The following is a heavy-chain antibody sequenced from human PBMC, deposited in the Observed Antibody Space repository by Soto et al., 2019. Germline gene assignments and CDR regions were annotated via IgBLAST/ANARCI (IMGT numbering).Heavy chain of an antibody. CDR3: AREPGTTGDYFIY. V-gene: IGHV1-69*08. CDR2: ITPILTIT. CDR1: GGTFSNYT. Sequence: QVQLVQSGAEVKKPGSSVKVSCKASGGTFSNYTINWVRQAPGHGLEWMGRITPILTITNYAQKFQGRITITADKSTSTAYMELSSLRSEDTAVYYCAREPGTTGDYFIYWGQGTLVTGSS. J-gene: IGHJ4*02. D-gene: IGHD1-7*01.